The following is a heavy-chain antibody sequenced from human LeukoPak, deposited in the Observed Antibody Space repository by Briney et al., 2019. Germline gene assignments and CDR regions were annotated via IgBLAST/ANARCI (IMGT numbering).Heavy chain of an antibody. D-gene: IGHD6-19*01. CDR2: ISDSGDST. CDR3: AKDARRSDGWYFFDH. Sequence: GGSLRLFCAASGFAFSRQAMGWVRQAPGKGLEWVSVISDSGDSTYYADSVKGRFTISRDNSKNTLYLQMISLRAEDTAIYYCAKDARRSDGWYFFDHWGQGTLVTVSS. V-gene: IGHV3-23*01. J-gene: IGHJ4*02. CDR1: GFAFSRQA.